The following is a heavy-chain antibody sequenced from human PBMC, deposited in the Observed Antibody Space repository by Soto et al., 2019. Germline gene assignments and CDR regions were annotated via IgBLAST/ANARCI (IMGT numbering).Heavy chain of an antibody. CDR2: ISSSSSTI. D-gene: IGHD5-18*01. V-gene: IGHV3-48*01. CDR3: ARAQEGIQLWVWVY. J-gene: IGHJ4*02. CDR1: GFTFSSYS. Sequence: EVQLVESGGGLVQPGGSLRLSCAASGFTFSSYSMNWVRQAPGKGLEWVSYISSSSSTIYYADSVKGRFTISRDNAKNSLYLQLNSLRAEDTAVYYCARAQEGIQLWVWVYWGQGTLVTVSS.